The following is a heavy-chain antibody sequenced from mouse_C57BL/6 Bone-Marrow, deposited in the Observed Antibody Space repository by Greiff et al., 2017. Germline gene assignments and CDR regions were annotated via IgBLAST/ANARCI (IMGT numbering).Heavy chain of an antibody. CDR3: ARELIYYDYSAWFAY. Sequence: QVQLQQSGAELVKPGASVKLSCKASGYTFTSYWMQWVKQRPGQGLAWIGEIDPSDSYTNYNQKFKGKATLTVDTSSSTAYMQLSSLTSEDSAVYYCARELIYYDYSAWFAYWGQGTLVTVSA. V-gene: IGHV1-50*01. CDR2: IDPSDSYT. D-gene: IGHD2-4*01. CDR1: GYTFTSYW. J-gene: IGHJ3*01.